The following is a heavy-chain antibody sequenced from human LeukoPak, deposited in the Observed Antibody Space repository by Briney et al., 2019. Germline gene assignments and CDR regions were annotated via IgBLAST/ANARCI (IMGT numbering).Heavy chain of an antibody. Sequence: ASVKVSCKASGYTFTSYYMHWVRQAPGQGLEWMGIINPSGGSTNYAQKFQGRVTMTRDTSISTAYMELSRLRSDDTAVYYCAREADSSALSTFDPWGQGTLVTVSS. CDR1: GYTFTSYY. CDR3: AREADSSALSTFDP. V-gene: IGHV1-46*01. D-gene: IGHD6-25*01. J-gene: IGHJ5*02. CDR2: INPSGGST.